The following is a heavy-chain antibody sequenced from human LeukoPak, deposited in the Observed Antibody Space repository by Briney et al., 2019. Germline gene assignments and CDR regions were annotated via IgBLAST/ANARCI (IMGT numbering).Heavy chain of an antibody. J-gene: IGHJ4*02. Sequence: PGGSLRLSCAASGFTFSSYAMSWVRQAPGKGLEWVSAISGSGGSTYYADSVKGRFTISRDSSKNTLYLQMNSLRAEDTAVYYCAKVFSAYSSGWYEYYDYWGQGTLVTVPS. V-gene: IGHV3-23*01. CDR1: GFTFSSYA. D-gene: IGHD6-19*01. CDR3: AKVFSAYSSGWYEYYDY. CDR2: ISGSGGST.